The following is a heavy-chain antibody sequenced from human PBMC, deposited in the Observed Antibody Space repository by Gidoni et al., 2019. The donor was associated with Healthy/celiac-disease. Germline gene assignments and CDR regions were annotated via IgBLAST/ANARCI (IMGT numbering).Heavy chain of an antibody. CDR3: ARAPRLGSGSGHVRNSFDY. Sequence: TLSLTCAVSGGSISSSNWWSWVRQPPGKGLEWIGEIYHSGSTNYNPSLKSRVTISVDKSKNQFSLKLSSVTAADTAVYYCARAPRLGSGSGHVRNSFDYWGQGTLVTVSS. V-gene: IGHV4-4*02. CDR1: GGSISSSNW. J-gene: IGHJ4*02. D-gene: IGHD3-10*02. CDR2: IYHSGST.